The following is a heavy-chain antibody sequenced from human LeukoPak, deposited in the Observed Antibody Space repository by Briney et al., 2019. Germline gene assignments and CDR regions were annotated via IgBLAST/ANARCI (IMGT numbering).Heavy chain of an antibody. V-gene: IGHV3-15*01. Sequence: PGGSLRLSCAASGFTFSNAWMSWVRQAPGKGLEWVGRIKSKTDGGTTDYAAPVKGRFTISRDDSKNTLYLQMNSLKTEDTAVYYCTIMGYCSGGSCLVRTTYYYYGMDVWGKETTVTVSS. CDR3: TIMGYCSGGSCLVRTTYYYYGMDV. CDR2: IKSKTDGGTT. CDR1: GFTFSNAW. J-gene: IGHJ6*04. D-gene: IGHD2-15*01.